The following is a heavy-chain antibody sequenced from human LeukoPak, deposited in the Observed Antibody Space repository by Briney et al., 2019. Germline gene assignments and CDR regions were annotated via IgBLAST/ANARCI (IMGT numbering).Heavy chain of an antibody. CDR3: ARETLDIVVVPAAKGTYFDY. D-gene: IGHD2-2*03. Sequence: PGGSLRLSCAASGFTFSSYSMNWVRQAPGKGLEWVSSISSSSSYIYYADSVKGRFTISRDNAKNSLYLQVNSLRADDTAVYYCARETLDIVVVPAAKGTYFDYWGQGTLVTVSS. CDR2: ISSSSSYI. V-gene: IGHV3-21*04. J-gene: IGHJ4*02. CDR1: GFTFSSYS.